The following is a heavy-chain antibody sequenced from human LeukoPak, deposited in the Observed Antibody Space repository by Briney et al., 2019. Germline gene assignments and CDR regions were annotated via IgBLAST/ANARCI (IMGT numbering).Heavy chain of an antibody. CDR3: ARGAVYSELGVVLYYFDY. Sequence: GGSLRLSCAASGFTFSSYSMNWVRQAPGKGLEWVANINQDGSEEYYVDSVKGRFSISRDNAKKSLYLHMNTLRAEDTAVYYCARGAVYSELGVVLYYFDYWGQGTLVTVSS. V-gene: IGHV3-7*01. CDR2: INQDGSEE. D-gene: IGHD3-3*01. CDR1: GFTFSSYS. J-gene: IGHJ4*02.